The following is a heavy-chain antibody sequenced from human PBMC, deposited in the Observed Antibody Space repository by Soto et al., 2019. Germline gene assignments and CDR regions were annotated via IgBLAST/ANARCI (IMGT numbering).Heavy chain of an antibody. CDR1: GYTVTSDG. CDR2: ISAYNGNT. V-gene: IGHV1-18*01. CDR3: ARDGDGFYCYGDHRVLH. J-gene: IGHJ4*01. Sequence: ASVKVSCRASGYTVTSDGISWVRQAPGQGLEWMGWISAYNGNTNYAQKLQGRVTMTTDTSTSTAYMELRSLRSDDTAVYYCARDGDGFYCYGDHRVLHSGPAPPATVP. D-gene: IGHD4-17*01.